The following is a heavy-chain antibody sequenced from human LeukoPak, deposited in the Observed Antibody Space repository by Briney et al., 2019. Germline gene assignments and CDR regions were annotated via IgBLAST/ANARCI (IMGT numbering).Heavy chain of an antibody. V-gene: IGHV3-21*06. CDR3: VRAFGGYDSQRFYYNMDV. CDR2: IHGSASYN. D-gene: IGHD5-12*01. Sequence: PGGSLRLSCAASGFIFSNYYLNWVRQAPGKGLEWVSCIHGSASYNYYADSVKGRFTISRDSAKNSLYLEMSSLRVEDTAVYYCVRAFGGYDSQRFYYNMDVWGKGTTVTVSS. J-gene: IGHJ6*03. CDR1: GFIFSNYY.